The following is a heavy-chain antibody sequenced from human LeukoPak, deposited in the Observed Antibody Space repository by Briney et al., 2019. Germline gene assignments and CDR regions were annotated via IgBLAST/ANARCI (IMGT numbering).Heavy chain of an antibody. V-gene: IGHV1-69*04. Sequence: SVKVSCKASGGTFSSYAVSWVRQAPGQGLEWMGRIIPILGIANYAQKFQGRVTITADKSTSTAYMELSSLRSEDTAVYYCASQSGTYCSSTSCYRFDPWGQGTLVTVSS. J-gene: IGHJ5*02. CDR2: IIPILGIA. CDR3: ASQSGTYCSSTSCYRFDP. CDR1: GGTFSSYA. D-gene: IGHD2-2*01.